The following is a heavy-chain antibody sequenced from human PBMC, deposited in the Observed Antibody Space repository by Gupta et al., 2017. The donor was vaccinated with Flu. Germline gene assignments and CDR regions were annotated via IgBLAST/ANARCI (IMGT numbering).Heavy chain of an antibody. J-gene: IGHJ4*02. CDR2: ISSSEST. CDR3: ARGHWDN. Sequence: CAASGFNFWSYEMSWVRQAPGRGLEWVSFISSSESTYYTDPVRGRFTISRDNANNSLYLQMSSLRDEDTAVYYCARGHWDNWGQGTLVTVSS. V-gene: IGHV3-48*03. CDR1: GFNFWSYE.